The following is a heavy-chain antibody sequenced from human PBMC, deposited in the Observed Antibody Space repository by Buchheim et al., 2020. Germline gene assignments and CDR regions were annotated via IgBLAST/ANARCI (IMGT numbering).Heavy chain of an antibody. CDR2: INPSGGST. V-gene: IGHV1-46*01. CDR1: GYTFTSYY. D-gene: IGHD2-2*01. Sequence: QVQLVQSGAEVKKPGASVKVSCKASGYTFTSYYMHWVRQAPGQGLEWMGIINPSGGSTSYAQKFQGRVTMTRDTSTGTVYMELSSLRSEDTAVYYCARDESVPAAMPLGIDYWGQGTL. J-gene: IGHJ4*02. CDR3: ARDESVPAAMPLGIDY.